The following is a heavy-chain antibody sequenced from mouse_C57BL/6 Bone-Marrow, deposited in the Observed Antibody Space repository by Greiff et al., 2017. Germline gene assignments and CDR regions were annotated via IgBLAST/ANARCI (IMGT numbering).Heavy chain of an antibody. D-gene: IGHD2-1*01. Sequence: QVQLQQPGAELVMPGASVKLSCKASGYTFTSYWMHWVKQRPGQGLEWIGEIDPSDSYTNYNQKFKGKSTLTVYKSSSTAYMQLSSLTSEDSAVYYCAYYGNHGWFAYWGQGTLVTVSA. J-gene: IGHJ3*01. CDR3: AYYGNHGWFAY. CDR1: GYTFTSYW. V-gene: IGHV1-69*01. CDR2: IDPSDSYT.